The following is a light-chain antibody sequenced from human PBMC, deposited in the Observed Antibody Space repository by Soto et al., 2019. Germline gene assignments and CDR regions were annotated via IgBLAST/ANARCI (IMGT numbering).Light chain of an antibody. J-gene: IGLJ2*01. V-gene: IGLV2-23*01. Sequence: QSALTQPASVSGSPGQSITISCTGTSLVSWYQQHPGKAPKLMIYEGSKRPSGVSNRFSGSKSGNTDSLTISGLQAEDEANYHCCSYAGQRVVFGVGTKLTAL. CDR3: CSYAGQRVV. CDR2: EGS. CDR1: SL.